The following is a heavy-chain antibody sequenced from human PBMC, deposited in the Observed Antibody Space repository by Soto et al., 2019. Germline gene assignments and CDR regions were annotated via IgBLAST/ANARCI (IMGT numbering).Heavy chain of an antibody. CDR1: GFPFSSYA. D-gene: IGHD6-19*01. V-gene: IGHV3-23*01. J-gene: IGHJ4*02. CDR2: ISGRGGST. CDR3: AKDPPNGIAVPVEGDY. Sequence: PGGAQLPRRAASGFPFSSYAMSGVRKATGKGLEWVSAISGRGGSTYYADSVKGRFTISRDNSKNTLYLQMNSLRAEDTAVYYCAKDPPNGIAVPVEGDYWGQGTLVTV.